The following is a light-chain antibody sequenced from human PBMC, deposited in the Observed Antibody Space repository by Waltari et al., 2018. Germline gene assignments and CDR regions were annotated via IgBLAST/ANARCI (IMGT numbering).Light chain of an antibody. Sequence: DIQLTHSPSATSASVGDRVTIPSRASQGICNYLAWFQQKPGKVPKRLIYGATSLQSGVPSRFSGGGSGTEFTLTISSRQPEEFATYVCLQHNNDPRTFGQGTKVEIK. V-gene: IGKV1-17*03. J-gene: IGKJ1*01. CDR3: LQHNNDPRT. CDR2: GAT. CDR1: QGICNY.